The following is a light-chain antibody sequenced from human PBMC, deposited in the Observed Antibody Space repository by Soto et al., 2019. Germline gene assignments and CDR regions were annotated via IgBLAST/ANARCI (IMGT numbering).Light chain of an antibody. Sequence: DIQMTQSPSSLSASVGDRVTITCRASQGISNYLAWYQQKPGKVPQLLIYSASVLQSGVPSRFSGSGSETDFTLTSSSLQPVDVATYYCQKYNSALWTFGQGTKVEIK. CDR3: QKYNSALWT. V-gene: IGKV1-27*01. J-gene: IGKJ1*01. CDR2: SAS. CDR1: QGISNY.